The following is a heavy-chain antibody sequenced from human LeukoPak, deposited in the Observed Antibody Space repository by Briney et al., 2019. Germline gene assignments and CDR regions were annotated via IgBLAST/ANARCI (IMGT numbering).Heavy chain of an antibody. CDR2: ISAYNGNT. Sequence: ASVKVSCKASGYTFTSYGISWVRQAPGQGLEWMGWISAYNGNTNYAQKLQGRVTMTTDTSTSTAYMELRSLRSDDTAVYYCARDGRSWRTLPVTPFDYWGQGTLSPSPQ. V-gene: IGHV1-18*01. D-gene: IGHD1-14*01. CDR3: ARDGRSWRTLPVTPFDY. J-gene: IGHJ4*02. CDR1: GYTFTSYG.